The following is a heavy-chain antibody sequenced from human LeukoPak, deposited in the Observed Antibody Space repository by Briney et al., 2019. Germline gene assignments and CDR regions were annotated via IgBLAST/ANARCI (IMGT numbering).Heavy chain of an antibody. V-gene: IGHV3-23*01. CDR3: AKDPCSSTSCYNDY. J-gene: IGHJ4*02. CDR2: ISGSGGST. CDR1: GFTFSSYA. Sequence: GGSLRLSCAASGFTFSSYAMSWVRQAPGKGLEWVSAISGSGGSTYYADSVKGRFTISRDNSKNTLYLQMISLRAEDTAVYYCAKDPCSSTSCYNDYWGQGTLVTVSS. D-gene: IGHD2-2*01.